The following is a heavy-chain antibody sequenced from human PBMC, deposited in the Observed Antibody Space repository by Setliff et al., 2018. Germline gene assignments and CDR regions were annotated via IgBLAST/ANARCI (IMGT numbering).Heavy chain of an antibody. CDR1: GGTFSGYA. CDR2: ITPIFETA. CDR3: ARDSVTLGQLERRGGWHYYGMDV. J-gene: IGHJ6*02. Sequence: SVKVSCKASGGTFSGYAFSWVRQAPGEGLEWMGGITPIFETAHYAEKFQDRVTITADKSTSTVHMEVSSLTSEDTAVYFCARDSVTLGQLERRGGWHYYGMDVWGQGSRVTVSS. D-gene: IGHD1-1*01. V-gene: IGHV1-69*06.